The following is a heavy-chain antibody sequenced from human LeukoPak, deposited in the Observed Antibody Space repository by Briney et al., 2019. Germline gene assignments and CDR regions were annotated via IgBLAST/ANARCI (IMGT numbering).Heavy chain of an antibody. CDR1: GFTFSSYA. V-gene: IGHV3-23*01. D-gene: IGHD6-13*01. J-gene: IGHJ4*02. CDR3: AKDRLGSSSWYGGFDY. Sequence: GGSLRLSCAASGFTFSSYAMSWVRQAPGKGLEWVSAISGSGGSTYYADSVKGRFTISRDNSKNTLYLQMNSLRAEDTAVYYCAKDRLGSSSWYGGFDYWGQGTLVTVSS. CDR2: ISGSGGST.